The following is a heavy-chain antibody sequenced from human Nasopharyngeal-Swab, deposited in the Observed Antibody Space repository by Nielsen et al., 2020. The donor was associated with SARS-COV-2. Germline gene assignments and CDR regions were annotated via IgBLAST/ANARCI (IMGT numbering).Heavy chain of an antibody. CDR3: AKDLVGATPPDY. V-gene: IGHV3-30*18. D-gene: IGHD1-26*01. Sequence: GESLKISCAASGFTFSSYGMHWVRQAPGKGLEWVAVISCDGSNKYYADSVKGRFTISRDNSKNTLYLQMNSLRAEDTAVYYCAKDLVGATPPDYWGQGTLVTVSS. J-gene: IGHJ4*02. CDR2: ISCDGSNK. CDR1: GFTFSSYG.